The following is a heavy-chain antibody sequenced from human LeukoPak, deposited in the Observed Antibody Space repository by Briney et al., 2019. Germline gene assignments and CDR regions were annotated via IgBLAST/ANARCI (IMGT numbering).Heavy chain of an antibody. CDR1: GGSLRNYY. CDR2: IYSSGNT. J-gene: IGHJ5*02. D-gene: IGHD5-18*01. CDR3: ARGGNSYGYLNYFDP. V-gene: IGHV4-59*01. Sequence: KPSETLSLTCTVSGGSLRNYYWMWLRQPPGKGLEWVGYIYSSGNTNYNPSLKSRVSVSEDTSKNQFSLKLSSVIAADTAVYYCARGGNSYGYLNYFDPWGQGILVTVSS.